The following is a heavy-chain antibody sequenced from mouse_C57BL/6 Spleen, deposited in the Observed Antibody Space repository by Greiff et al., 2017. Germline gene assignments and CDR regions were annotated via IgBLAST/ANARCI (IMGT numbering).Heavy chain of an antibody. CDR2: IDPEDGDT. CDR1: GFNIKDYY. V-gene: IGHV14-1*01. Sequence: VQLKQSGAELVRPGASVKLSCTASGFNIKDYYMHWVKQRPEQGLEWIGRIDPEDGDTEYAPKFQGKATMTADTSSNTAYLQLSSLTSEDTAVYYCTTGLYDYYDMDYWGQGTSVTVSS. CDR3: TTGLYDYYDMDY. J-gene: IGHJ4*01. D-gene: IGHD6-2*01.